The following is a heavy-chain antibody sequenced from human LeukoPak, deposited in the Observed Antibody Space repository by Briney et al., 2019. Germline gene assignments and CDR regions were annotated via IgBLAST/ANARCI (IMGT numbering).Heavy chain of an antibody. CDR2: IIPIFGTA. Sequence: SVKVSCKASGGTFSSYAISWVRQAPGQGLEWMGGIIPIFGTANYAQKFQGRVTITTDESTSTAYMELSSLKASDTAMYYCARRCGWYGPSGYYYYGMDVWGQGTTVTVSS. J-gene: IGHJ6*02. V-gene: IGHV1-69*05. CDR1: GGTFSSYA. CDR3: ARRCGWYGPSGYYYYGMDV. D-gene: IGHD6-19*01.